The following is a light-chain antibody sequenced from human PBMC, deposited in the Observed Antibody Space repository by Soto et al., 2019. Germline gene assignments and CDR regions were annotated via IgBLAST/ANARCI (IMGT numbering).Light chain of an antibody. CDR1: LSVSNY. Sequence: EIVLTQSPATLSLSPGERATLSCRASLSVSNYLAWYQHKPGQAPRLLIYDASNRATGIPARFSGSGSGTDFTLTISSLEPEDFAVYYCQQRSNWPPYTFGQGTKLEIK. CDR2: DAS. J-gene: IGKJ2*01. CDR3: QQRSNWPPYT. V-gene: IGKV3-11*01.